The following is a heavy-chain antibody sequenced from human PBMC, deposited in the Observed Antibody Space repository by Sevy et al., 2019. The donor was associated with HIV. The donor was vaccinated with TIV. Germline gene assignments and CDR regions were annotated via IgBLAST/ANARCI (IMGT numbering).Heavy chain of an antibody. CDR3: ARDRYYDASGYYYYYGLDV. J-gene: IGHJ6*02. CDR1: EFSVTDNY. D-gene: IGHD3-22*01. CDR2: IYSGGST. V-gene: IGHV3-66*01. Sequence: GGSLRLSCAASEFSVTDNYMSWVRQAPGKGLEWVSTIYSGGSTFYADSVKGRFTISRDNSKNTLYLHMNSLRAEDTDVYYCARDRYYDASGYYYYYGLDVWGQGTTVTVSS.